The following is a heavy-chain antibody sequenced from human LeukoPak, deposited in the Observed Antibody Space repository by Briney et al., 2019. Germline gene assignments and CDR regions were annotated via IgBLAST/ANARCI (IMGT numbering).Heavy chain of an antibody. CDR2: ISSSGNTI. CDR1: GFTFSSYE. J-gene: IGHJ1*01. V-gene: IGHV3-48*03. CDR3: ARVNDYGDYGDFQH. Sequence: GGSLRLSCAASGFTFSSYEMNWVRQAPGKGLEWVSYISSSGNTIYCADSVKGRFTISRDNAKNSLYLQMNSLRAEDTAVYYCARVNDYGDYGDFQHWGQGTLVTVSS. D-gene: IGHD4-17*01.